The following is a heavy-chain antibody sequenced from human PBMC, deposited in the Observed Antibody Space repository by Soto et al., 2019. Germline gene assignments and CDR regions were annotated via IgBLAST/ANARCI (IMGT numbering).Heavy chain of an antibody. J-gene: IGHJ6*02. CDR2: ISWNSGSI. Sequence: GGSLRLSCAASGFTFDYYAMHWVRQAPGKGLEWVSGISWNSGSIGYADSVKGRFTISRDNAKNSLYLQMNSLRAEDTALYYCAKDVDFGGSDKDYYYGMDVWGQGTTVTVSS. CDR1: GFTFDYYA. CDR3: AKDVDFGGSDKDYYYGMDV. D-gene: IGHD1-26*01. V-gene: IGHV3-9*01.